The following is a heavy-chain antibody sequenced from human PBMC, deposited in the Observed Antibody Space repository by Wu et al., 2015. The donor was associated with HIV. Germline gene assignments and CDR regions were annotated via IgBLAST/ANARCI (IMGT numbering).Heavy chain of an antibody. D-gene: IGHD2-2*02. CDR2: IIPIFGKV. Sequence: QVQLVQSGAEVKKPGSSVKVSCKASGGSFTHYAVSWVRQAPGQGLEWIGRIIPIFGKVNYAQMFQGRVTINADESTTTVFMELSRLRSDDTAVYYCARDRCSSTSCYIMDVWGKGTTVTVSS. CDR1: GGSFTHYA. J-gene: IGHJ6*03. V-gene: IGHV1-69*15. CDR3: ARDRCSSTSCYIMDV.